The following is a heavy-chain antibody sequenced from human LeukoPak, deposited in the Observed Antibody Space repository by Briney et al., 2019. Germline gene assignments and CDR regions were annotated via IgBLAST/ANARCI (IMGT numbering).Heavy chain of an antibody. J-gene: IGHJ4*02. CDR2: ISWNSGRI. CDR3: AKDSHWILFDD. V-gene: IGHV3-9*01. Sequence: PGGSLRLSCAASRFTFDDYAMHWVRQAPGKGLEWVSGISWNSGRIVYADAVKGRFTISRDNAKISLYLQMNSLRAEDTAFYYCAKDSHWILFDDWGQGTLVTVSS. CDR1: RFTFDDYA. D-gene: IGHD2-2*03.